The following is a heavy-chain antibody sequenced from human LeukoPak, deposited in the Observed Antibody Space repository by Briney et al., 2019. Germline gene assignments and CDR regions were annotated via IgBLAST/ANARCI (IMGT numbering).Heavy chain of an antibody. CDR2: ISSSSSTI. CDR3: ARDPVDHGDYGLDFDY. Sequence: PGGSLRLSCAASGFTFSSYSMNWVRQAPGKGLEWVSYISSSSSTIYYADSVKGRFTISRDNAKNSLYLQMNSLRAEDTAVYYCARDPVDHGDYGLDFDYWGQGTLVTVSS. CDR1: GFTFSSYS. V-gene: IGHV3-48*04. J-gene: IGHJ4*02. D-gene: IGHD4-17*01.